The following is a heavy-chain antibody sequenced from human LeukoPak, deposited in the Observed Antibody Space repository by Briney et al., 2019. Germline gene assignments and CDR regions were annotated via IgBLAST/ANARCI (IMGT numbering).Heavy chain of an antibody. CDR3: ARVGYGSGSWGWFDP. CDR2: IYYSGTT. CDR1: GGSISGFF. D-gene: IGHD3-10*01. J-gene: IGHJ5*02. V-gene: IGHV4-59*01. Sequence: SETLSLSCTVSGGSISGFFWTWIRQSPGKGLEYIGYIYYSGTTDYNPTLKSRVSMSVDTSKNQFFLNLTSVTAAETAIYYCARVGYGSGSWGWFDPWGQGTLVTVSS.